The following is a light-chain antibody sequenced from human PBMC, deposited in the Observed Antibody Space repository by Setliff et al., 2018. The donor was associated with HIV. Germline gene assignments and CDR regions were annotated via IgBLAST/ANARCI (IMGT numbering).Light chain of an antibody. CDR1: SSDVGSYNL. Sequence: QSALAQPASVSGSPGQSITISCTGSSSDVGSYNLVSWYQQHPRKAPKLMIYDVSNRPSGVSNRFSGSKSGNTASLTISGLQAEDEADYYCSSYTSSSSYVFGTGTKVTVL. J-gene: IGLJ1*01. CDR2: DVS. CDR3: SSYTSSSSYV. V-gene: IGLV2-14*02.